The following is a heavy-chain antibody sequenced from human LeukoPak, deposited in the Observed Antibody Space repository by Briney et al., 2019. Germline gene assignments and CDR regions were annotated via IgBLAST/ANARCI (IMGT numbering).Heavy chain of an antibody. Sequence: PSETLSLTCAVYGGSFSGYYWSCIRQPPGKGLEWIGEINHSGSTNYNPSLKSRVTISVDTSKNQFSLKLSSVTAADTAVYYCARTRTGVNWFDPWGQGTLVTVSS. CDR1: GGSFSGYY. CDR2: INHSGST. CDR3: ARTRTGVNWFDP. V-gene: IGHV4-34*01. D-gene: IGHD1-14*01. J-gene: IGHJ5*02.